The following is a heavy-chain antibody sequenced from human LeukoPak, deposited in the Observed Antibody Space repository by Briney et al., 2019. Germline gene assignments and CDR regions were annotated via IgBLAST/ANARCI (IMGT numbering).Heavy chain of an antibody. V-gene: IGHV4-59*08. CDR1: GGSISNYY. D-gene: IGHD6-19*01. CDR3: ARYSSGWKDAFDV. Sequence: SETLSLTCTVSGGSISNYYWSWMRQPPGKGLEWIGYIYYSGSTNYNPSLKSRVTISVDTSKNQFSLKLSSVTAADTAMYYCARYSSGWKDAFDVWGQGTMVTVSS. CDR2: IYYSGST. J-gene: IGHJ3*01.